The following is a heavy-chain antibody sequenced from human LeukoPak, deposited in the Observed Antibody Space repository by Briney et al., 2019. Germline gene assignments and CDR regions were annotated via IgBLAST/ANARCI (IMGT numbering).Heavy chain of an antibody. D-gene: IGHD3-9*01. CDR3: TRDLMDYDVSTGLHHYYMDV. Sequence: GGSLRLSCAASGFTVSSNYMSWVRQAPGKGLEWVSGIYSGGSTYYADSVKGRFTISRDNSKNTLYLQMNTLRVEDTAVYYCTRDLMDYDVSTGLHHYYMDVWGQGTTVTVSS. CDR2: IYSGGST. V-gene: IGHV3-66*01. CDR1: GFTVSSNY. J-gene: IGHJ6*02.